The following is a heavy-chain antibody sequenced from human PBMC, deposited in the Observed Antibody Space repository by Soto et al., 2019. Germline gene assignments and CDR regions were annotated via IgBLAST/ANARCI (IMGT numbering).Heavy chain of an antibody. CDR2: MNPNSGNT. D-gene: IGHD6-13*01. Sequence: ASVKVSCKASGCTFTSYDINWVRQATGQGLEWMGWMNPNSGNTGYAQKFQGRVTMTRNTSISTAYMELSSLRSEDTAVYYCARGRVAAAGDGDYFDYWGQGTLVTVSS. CDR1: GCTFTSYD. J-gene: IGHJ4*02. CDR3: ARGRVAAAGDGDYFDY. V-gene: IGHV1-8*01.